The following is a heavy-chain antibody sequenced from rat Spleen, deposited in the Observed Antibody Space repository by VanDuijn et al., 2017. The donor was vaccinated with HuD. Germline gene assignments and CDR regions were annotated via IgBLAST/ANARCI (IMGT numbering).Heavy chain of an antibody. Sequence: EVQLVESGGGLVQPGRSLKLSCAASGFTFSNYDMAWVRQAPTKGLEWVASISTGGGNTYYRDSVKGRFTISRDNAKSTLYLQMDSLRSEDTATYYCARPEYYSSYYYFDYWGQGVMVTVSS. D-gene: IGHD1-2*01. CDR3: ARPEYYSSYYYFDY. J-gene: IGHJ2*01. V-gene: IGHV5S23*01. CDR2: ISTGGGNT. CDR1: GFTFSNYD.